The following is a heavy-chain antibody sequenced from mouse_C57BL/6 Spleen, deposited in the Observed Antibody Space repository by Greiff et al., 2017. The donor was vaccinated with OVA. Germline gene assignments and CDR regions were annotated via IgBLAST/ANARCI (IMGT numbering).Heavy chain of an antibody. CDR1: GYTFTDYY. V-gene: IGHV1-26*01. CDR2: INPNNGGT. J-gene: IGHJ3*01. D-gene: IGHD1-1*01. CDR3: ARNYGSSTLGFAY. Sequence: VQLQQSGPELVKPGASVKISCKASGYTFTDYYMNWVKQSHGKSLEWIGDINPNNGGTSYNQKFKGKATLTVDKSSSTAYMELRSLTSEDSAVYYCARNYGSSTLGFAYWGQGTLVTVSA.